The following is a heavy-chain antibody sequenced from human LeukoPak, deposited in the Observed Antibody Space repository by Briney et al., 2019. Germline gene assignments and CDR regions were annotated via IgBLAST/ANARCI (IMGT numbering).Heavy chain of an antibody. Sequence: GGSLRLPCAASGLTFSSYWMHWVRQAPGKGLVWVSRINSDGSSTSYADSVKGRFTISRDNAKNTMYLQTNSLRAEDTAVYYCATNYYGSGSYRPLFSWGQGTLVTVSS. CDR1: GLTFSSYW. CDR3: ATNYYGSGSYRPLFS. V-gene: IGHV3-74*01. D-gene: IGHD3-10*01. CDR2: INSDGSST. J-gene: IGHJ4*02.